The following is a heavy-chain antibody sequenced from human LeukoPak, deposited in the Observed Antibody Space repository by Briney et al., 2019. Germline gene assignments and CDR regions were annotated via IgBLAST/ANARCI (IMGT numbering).Heavy chain of an antibody. CDR3: AKDSTTVTRAAFQH. Sequence: PGGSLRLSCAASGFTFSSYGMHWVRQAPGKGLEGVAFIRYDGSNKYYADSVKGRFTISRDNSKNTLYLQMNSLRAEDTAVYYCAKDSTTVTRAAFQHWGQGTLVTVSS. CDR1: GFTFSSYG. D-gene: IGHD4-17*01. V-gene: IGHV3-30*02. CDR2: IRYDGSNK. J-gene: IGHJ1*01.